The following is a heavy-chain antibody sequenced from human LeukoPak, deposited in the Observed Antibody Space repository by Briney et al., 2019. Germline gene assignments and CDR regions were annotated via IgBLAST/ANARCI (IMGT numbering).Heavy chain of an antibody. CDR3: ARGGSPPEALGDTFDV. V-gene: IGHV3-74*01. CDR1: GFNFRDAA. J-gene: IGHJ3*01. D-gene: IGHD1-26*01. CDR2: VKSDGSST. Sequence: GGSRRLSCAASGFNFRDAAMTWVRQAPGKGLVWVARVKSDGSSTNYADSVKGRFTISRDNAKNTLLLQMNSLRAEDTAVYYCARGGSPPEALGDTFDVWGQGTLVTVSS.